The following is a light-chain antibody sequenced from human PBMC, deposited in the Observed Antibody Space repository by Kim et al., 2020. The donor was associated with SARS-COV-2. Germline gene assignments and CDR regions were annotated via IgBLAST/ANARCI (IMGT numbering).Light chain of an antibody. J-gene: IGKJ5*01. Sequence: SPGERATLSCRASQSVSSNLAWYQQKPGQAPRLLIYGASNRATGIPGRFSGSGSGTEFTLTISSLQSEDFAVYYCQQYNNWPPITFVQGTRLEIK. CDR2: GAS. CDR1: QSVSSN. CDR3: QQYNNWPPIT. V-gene: IGKV3-15*01.